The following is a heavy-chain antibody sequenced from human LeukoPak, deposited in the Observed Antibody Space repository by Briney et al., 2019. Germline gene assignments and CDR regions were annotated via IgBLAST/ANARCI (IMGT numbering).Heavy chain of an antibody. CDR1: GFTFSNYW. CDR3: VTGGQIFDY. D-gene: IGHD4-23*01. J-gene: IGHJ4*02. Sequence: GGSLRLSCAASGFTFSNYWMSWVRQAPGKGLEWVANIKEDGSEKYYEDSVKGRFTICRDNAKNSLYLQMSSLRAEDTAVYYCVTGGQIFDYWGQGTLVTVSS. V-gene: IGHV3-7*01. CDR2: IKEDGSEK.